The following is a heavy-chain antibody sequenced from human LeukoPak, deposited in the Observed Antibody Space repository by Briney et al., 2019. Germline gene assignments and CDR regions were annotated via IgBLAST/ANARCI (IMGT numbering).Heavy chain of an antibody. Sequence: GESLKISCKGSGYSFTSNWIGWVRQMPGKGLEWLGIIHPGDSDTRYSPSCQGQVTIPADKSISTAYLQWSSLKASDTAMYFCARGYAYSEYWGQGTLVTVSS. V-gene: IGHV5-51*01. D-gene: IGHD2-8*01. CDR2: IHPGDSDT. CDR3: ARGYAYSEY. J-gene: IGHJ4*02. CDR1: GYSFTSNW.